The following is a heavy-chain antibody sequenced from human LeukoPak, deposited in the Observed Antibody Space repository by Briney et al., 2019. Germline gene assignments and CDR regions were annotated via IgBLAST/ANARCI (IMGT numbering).Heavy chain of an antibody. Sequence: PGGSLRLXCAASGFTFSSYSMKWVRQAPGKGLEWVSSISSSSSYIYYADSVKGRFTISRDNAKNSLYLQMNSLRAEDTAVYCCARYNYGGNSVSGGAFDIWGQGTMVTVSS. J-gene: IGHJ3*02. CDR3: ARYNYGGNSVSGGAFDI. CDR2: ISSSSSYI. D-gene: IGHD4-23*01. V-gene: IGHV3-21*01. CDR1: GFTFSSYS.